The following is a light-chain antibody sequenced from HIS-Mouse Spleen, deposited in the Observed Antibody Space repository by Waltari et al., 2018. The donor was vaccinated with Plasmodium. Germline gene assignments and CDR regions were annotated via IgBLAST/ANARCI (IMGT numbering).Light chain of an antibody. CDR1: KLGDKY. CDR2: QDS. V-gene: IGLV3-1*01. CDR3: QAWDSSTDYV. Sequence: SYELTQPPSVSVSPGQTASITCSGDKLGDKYAWWYQQMPGQSPVLVIYQDSKRPSGIPERFSGSNSGNTATLTISGTQAMDEADYYCQAWDSSTDYVFGTGTKVTVL. J-gene: IGLJ1*01.